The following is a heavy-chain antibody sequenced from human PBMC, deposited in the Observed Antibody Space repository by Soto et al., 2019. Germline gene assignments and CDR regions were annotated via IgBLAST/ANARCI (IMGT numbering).Heavy chain of an antibody. D-gene: IGHD6-19*01. CDR1: GYPFTDYA. Sequence: QVHLVQSGAEVKKPGASVRVSCKASGYPFTDYAIHWVRQAPGQRLEWMGWINAANHYTKSSQRFQGRVSLTRDTSANTMYMELSGLRSEDTAVYFCARDRHGYTTGWYWVLDHWGQGTLVTVSS. J-gene: IGHJ4*02. CDR2: INAANHYT. V-gene: IGHV1-3*01. CDR3: ARDRHGYTTGWYWVLDH.